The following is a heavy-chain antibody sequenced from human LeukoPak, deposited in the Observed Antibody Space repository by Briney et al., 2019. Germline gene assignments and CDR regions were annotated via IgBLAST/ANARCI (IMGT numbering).Heavy chain of an antibody. V-gene: IGHV3-7*05. CDR2: IKQDGSET. Sequence: GGSLRLSCAASGXTFSNAWMSWVRQAPGKGLEWVANIKQDGSETYHVDSVQGRFTISRDNTKNSLYLQMNSLRAEDTAVYYCARLGGWYFDYWGQGTLVTVSS. CDR1: GXTFSNAW. CDR3: ARLGGWYFDY. D-gene: IGHD6-19*01. J-gene: IGHJ4*02.